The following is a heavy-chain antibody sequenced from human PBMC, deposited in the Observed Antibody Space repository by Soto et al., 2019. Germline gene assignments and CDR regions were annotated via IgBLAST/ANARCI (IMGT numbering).Heavy chain of an antibody. V-gene: IGHV1-8*01. CDR1: GYTFTSYG. Sequence: QVQLVQSGAEVKKPGASVKVSCKASGYTFTSYGINWVRQATGQGFEWMGWMNPNSSNTDYAQKFQGRVTMTRNTSISTAYMERTSLTSDDTAVYYCARGLRTGYTSRCLDYWGRGTLVTVSS. J-gene: IGHJ4*02. CDR2: MNPNSSNT. D-gene: IGHD6-13*01. CDR3: ARGLRTGYTSRCLDY.